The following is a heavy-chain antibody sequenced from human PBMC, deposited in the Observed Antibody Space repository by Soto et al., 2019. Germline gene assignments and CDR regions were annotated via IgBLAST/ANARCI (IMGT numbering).Heavy chain of an antibody. CDR3: ARAVYSNHVY. J-gene: IGHJ4*02. Sequence: QVQLQESGPGLVKPSQTLSLTCTVSGASISSGSYYWSWIRQLPGKGLEWIGYISNSGSTYYNPSLKSRVTISVDTSKNQFSLRVSSVTAADTAVHYCARAVYSNHVYWGQGTLVTVSS. CDR2: ISNSGST. CDR1: GASISSGSYY. V-gene: IGHV4-31*03. D-gene: IGHD4-4*01.